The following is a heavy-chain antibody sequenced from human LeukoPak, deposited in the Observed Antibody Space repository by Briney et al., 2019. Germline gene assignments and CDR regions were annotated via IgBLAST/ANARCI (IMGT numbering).Heavy chain of an antibody. CDR3: GTAVAGRFDY. D-gene: IGHD6-19*01. V-gene: IGHV3-48*01. J-gene: IGHJ4*02. Sequence: AGGSLRLSCAASGFTFRSYTMNWLRQAPGKGLEWVSYISSSDTIYQADSVKGRFTISRDNAKSSLYLQMNSPRAEDTAVYYCGTAVAGRFDYWGQGTLVTVSS. CDR1: GFTFRSYT. CDR2: ISSSDTI.